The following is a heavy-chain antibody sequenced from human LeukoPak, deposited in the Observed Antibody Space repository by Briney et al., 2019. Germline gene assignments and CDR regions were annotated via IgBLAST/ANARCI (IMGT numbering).Heavy chain of an antibody. J-gene: IGHJ4*02. D-gene: IGHD6-13*01. CDR1: GYSFTSYW. Sequence: GESLKISCKASGYSFTSYWIGWVRQMPGKGLEWMGVIYPGDSDTRYSPSFQGQVTISADKSISTAYLQWRSLKASDTAMYYCATTGPEYSSSWYLHFWGQGTLVTVSS. CDR3: ATTGPEYSSSWYLHF. V-gene: IGHV5-51*01. CDR2: IYPGDSDT.